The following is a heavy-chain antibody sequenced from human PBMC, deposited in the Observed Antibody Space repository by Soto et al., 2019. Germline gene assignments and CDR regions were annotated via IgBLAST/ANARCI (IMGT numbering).Heavy chain of an antibody. Sequence: PSETLSLTCTVSGGSVSSGSYYWSWIRQPPGKGLEWIGYISYSGSTKSNPSLKSRVTMSVDMSKNQFSLRLTSVTAADTAVYYCARVFPSYCGGDCSYFDSWGQGTLVTVSS. J-gene: IGHJ4*02. D-gene: IGHD2-21*02. CDR3: ARVFPSYCGGDCSYFDS. V-gene: IGHV4-61*01. CDR2: ISYSGST. CDR1: GGSVSSGSYY.